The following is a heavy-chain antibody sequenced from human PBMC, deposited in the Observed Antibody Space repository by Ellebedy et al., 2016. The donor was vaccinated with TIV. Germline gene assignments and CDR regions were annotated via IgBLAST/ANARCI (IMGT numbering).Heavy chain of an antibody. D-gene: IGHD2-8*02. CDR3: ARGRVVYAKARPGYYGMDV. CDR1: GASFTGYY. Sequence: SETLSLTXAVYGASFTGYYWSWIRQPPGKGLEWIGEINHSGSTNYNPSLKSRVTISVDTSKNQFSLKLSSVTAADTAVYYCARGRVVYAKARPGYYGMDVWGQGTTVTVSS. J-gene: IGHJ6*02. V-gene: IGHV4-34*01. CDR2: INHSGST.